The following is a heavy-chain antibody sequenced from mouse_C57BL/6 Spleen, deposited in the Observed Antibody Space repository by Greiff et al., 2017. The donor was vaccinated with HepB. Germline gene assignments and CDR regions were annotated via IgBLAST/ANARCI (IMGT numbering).Heavy chain of an antibody. V-gene: IGHV1-4*01. CDR2: INPRSGYT. Sequence: QVQLKESGAELARPGASVKMSCRASGYTFTSYTMHWVKQRPGQGLDWIGYINPRSGYTKYNQKFKDKATLTADKSSSTAYMQLSSLTSEDSVVYDCAIDPYDYDGFAYWGQGTLVTVSA. CDR1: GYTFTSYT. J-gene: IGHJ3*01. D-gene: IGHD2-4*01. CDR3: AIDPYDYDGFAY.